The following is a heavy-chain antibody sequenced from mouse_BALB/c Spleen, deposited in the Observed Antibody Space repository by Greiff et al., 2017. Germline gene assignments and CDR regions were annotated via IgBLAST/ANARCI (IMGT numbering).Heavy chain of an antibody. CDR1: GYTFTSYY. CDR2: INPSNGGT. CDR3: TRSGYY. D-gene: IGHD3-1*01. J-gene: IGHJ2*01. Sequence: VKLMESGAELVKPGASVKLSCKASGYTFTSYYMYWVKQRPGQGLEWIGEINPSNGGTNFNEKFKSKATLTVDKSSSTAYMQLSSLTSEDSAVYYCTRSGYYWGQGTTLTVSS. V-gene: IGHV1S81*02.